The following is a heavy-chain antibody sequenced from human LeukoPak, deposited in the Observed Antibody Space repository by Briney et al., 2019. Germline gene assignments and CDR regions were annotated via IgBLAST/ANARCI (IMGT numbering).Heavy chain of an antibody. V-gene: IGHV4-59*01. J-gene: IGHJ4*02. CDR2: TYYSGNT. CDR3: TRGRAYYVSTGYYY. CDR1: GGSMTNYY. Sequence: SETLSLTCTVSGGSMTNYYWTWIRQSPGKGLEWIGHTYYSGNTNYNPSLKSRVTISIDTSKNQFSLKLSSVTAADTAVYYCTRGRAYYVSTGYYYWGRGILVTVSS. D-gene: IGHD3-22*01.